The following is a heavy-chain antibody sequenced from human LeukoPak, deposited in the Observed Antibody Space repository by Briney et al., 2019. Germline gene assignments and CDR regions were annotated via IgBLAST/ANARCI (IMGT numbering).Heavy chain of an antibody. Sequence: ASVKVSCKASGYTFTAYYIHWVRQAPGQGLEWMGRINPNSGGTNYAQKFQGRVTMTTDTSTSTAYMELRSLRSDDTAVYYCARGSMVRGALDYWGQGTLVTVSS. CDR2: INPNSGGT. D-gene: IGHD3-10*01. J-gene: IGHJ4*02. V-gene: IGHV1-2*06. CDR1: GYTFTAYY. CDR3: ARGSMVRGALDY.